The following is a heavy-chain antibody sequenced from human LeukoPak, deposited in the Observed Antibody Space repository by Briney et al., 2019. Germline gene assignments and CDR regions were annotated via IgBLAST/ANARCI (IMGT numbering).Heavy chain of an antibody. CDR1: GGSISSSSYY. J-gene: IGHJ4*02. CDR3: ARAFRYSSSWYLGGPFDY. V-gene: IGHV4-39*07. D-gene: IGHD6-13*01. CDR2: IYYSGST. Sequence: NPSETLSLTCTVSGGSISSSSYYWGWIRQPPGKGLEWIGSIYYSGSTYYNPSLKSRVTISVDTSKNQFSLKLSSVTAADTAVYYCARAFRYSSSWYLGGPFDYWGQGTLVTVSS.